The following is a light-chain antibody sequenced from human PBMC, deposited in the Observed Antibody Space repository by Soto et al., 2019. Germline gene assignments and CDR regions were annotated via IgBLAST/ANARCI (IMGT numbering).Light chain of an antibody. Sequence: QSALTQPASVSGSPGQSITISCSGTSSDFGGYNVVSWYQQHPGKAPKLIIYEGTKRPSGVSNRFSGSKSGNAASLTISGLQTEDEADYYCCSYADTRTFWVVFGGGTKVTVL. CDR2: EGT. J-gene: IGLJ3*02. CDR3: CSYADTRTFWVV. V-gene: IGLV2-23*03. CDR1: SSDFGGYNV.